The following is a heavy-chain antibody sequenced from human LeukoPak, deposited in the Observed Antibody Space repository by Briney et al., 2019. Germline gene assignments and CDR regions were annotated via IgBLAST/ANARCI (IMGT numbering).Heavy chain of an antibody. CDR2: IYPGDSDT. V-gene: IGHV5-51*01. CDR1: GYSFTSYW. Sequence: GESLKISCKGSGYSFTSYWIGWVRPMPGKGLEWMGIIYPGDSDTRYSPSFQGQVTISADKSISTAYLQWSSLKASDTAMYYCARPSSDYVWGSYPAYWGQGTLVTVSS. CDR3: ARPSSDYVWGSYPAY. D-gene: IGHD3-16*02. J-gene: IGHJ4*02.